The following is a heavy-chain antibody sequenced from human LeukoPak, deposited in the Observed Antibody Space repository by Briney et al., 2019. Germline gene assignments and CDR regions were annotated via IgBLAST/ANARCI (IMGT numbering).Heavy chain of an antibody. V-gene: IGHV3-30*03. CDR1: GFTFSNYG. Sequence: PGGSPRLSCAASGFTFSNYGIHWVRQAPGKGLEWVAVISYDGRSKHYADSVKGRFTISRDNSKNTLYLQMNSPRAEDTAVYYCARTDYSNYDTPFDYWGQGTLVTVSS. D-gene: IGHD4-4*01. J-gene: IGHJ4*02. CDR2: ISYDGRSK. CDR3: ARTDYSNYDTPFDY.